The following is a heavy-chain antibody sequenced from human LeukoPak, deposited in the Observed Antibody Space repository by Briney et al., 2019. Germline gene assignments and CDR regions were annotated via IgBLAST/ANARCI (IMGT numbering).Heavy chain of an antibody. V-gene: IGHV3-21*01. CDR3: ATLLIAAAPGY. CDR1: GFTFSSYS. CDR2: ISSSSSYI. Sequence: GRSLRLSCAASGFTFSSYSMNWVRQAPGKGLEWVSSISSSSSYIYYADSEKGRFTISRDNAKNSLYLQMNSLRAEDTAVYYCATLLIAAAPGYWGQGTLVTVSS. J-gene: IGHJ4*02. D-gene: IGHD6-13*01.